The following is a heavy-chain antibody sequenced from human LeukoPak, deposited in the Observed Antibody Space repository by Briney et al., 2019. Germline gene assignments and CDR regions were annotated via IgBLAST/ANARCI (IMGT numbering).Heavy chain of an antibody. CDR3: ASLRKGGGAFDL. CDR1: RGSISSPNYC. J-gene: IGHJ3*01. D-gene: IGHD3-16*01. Sequence: SETLSLTCSVSRGSISSPNYCWGWIRQSPGKGLEWIGNIYYSGTTYYNPSPPPLKSRVSILIDTSKNQFALRLRSLTAADTAVYYCASLRKGGGAFDLWGQGKVVTVSS. V-gene: IGHV4-39*06. CDR2: IYYSGTT.